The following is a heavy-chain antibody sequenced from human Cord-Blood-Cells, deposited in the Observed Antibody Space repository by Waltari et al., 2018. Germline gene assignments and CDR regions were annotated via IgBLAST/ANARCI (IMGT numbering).Heavy chain of an antibody. CDR2: VDPEDGET. CDR3: ATDIAAPKSNPYGMDV. V-gene: IGHV1-69-2*01. D-gene: IGHD6-13*01. J-gene: IGHJ6*02. CDR1: GYTFTDYY. Sequence: EVQLVQSGAEVKKPGATVKISCKVSGYTFTDYYMHWVQQAPGKGLEWMGLVDPEDGETRYAEKFQGRVTITAEQSTDTAYMELSSLRSEDTAVYYCATDIAAPKSNPYGMDVWGQGTTVTVSS.